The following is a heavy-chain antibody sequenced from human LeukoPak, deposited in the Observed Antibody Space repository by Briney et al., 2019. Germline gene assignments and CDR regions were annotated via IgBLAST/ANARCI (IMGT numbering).Heavy chain of an antibody. V-gene: IGHV1-46*01. CDR2: INPSGGST. J-gene: IGHJ4*02. CDR3: ARSLTMIIVGPSASFDY. CDR1: GYTFTSYY. D-gene: IGHD3-22*01. Sequence: GASVKVSCKASGYTFTSYYMHWVRQAPGQGLEWMGMINPSGGSTSYAQKFQGRVTMTRDTSTSTVYMELSSLRSEDTALYYCARSLTMIIVGPSASFDYWGQGTLVTVSS.